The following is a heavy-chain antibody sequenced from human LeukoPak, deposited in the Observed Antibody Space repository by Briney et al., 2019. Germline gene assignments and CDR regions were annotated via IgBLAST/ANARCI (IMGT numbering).Heavy chain of an antibody. Sequence: PGRSLRLSCAASGFTFSSYAMHWVRQAPGKGLEWVAVISYDGSNKYYADSVKGRFTISRDSSKNTLYLQMNSLRAEDTAVYYCARVGRDWGQGTLVTVSS. CDR1: GFTFSSYA. J-gene: IGHJ4*02. CDR3: ARVGRD. CDR2: ISYDGSNK. D-gene: IGHD1-26*01. V-gene: IGHV3-30*04.